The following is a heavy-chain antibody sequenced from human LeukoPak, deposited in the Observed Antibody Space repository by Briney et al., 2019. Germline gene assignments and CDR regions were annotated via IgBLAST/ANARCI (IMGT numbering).Heavy chain of an antibody. CDR1: GDSITSYY. CDR2: LYHRGSP. V-gene: IGHV4-59*08. Sequence: SETLSLTCTVSGDSITSYYWSWIRQPPGKGLEWIGYLYHRGSPRYNPSLKSRVTMSADTSRNQFFLNLNSTTAADTAVYYCARRRGWKQELVYFDYRGQGLLATVSS. D-gene: IGHD6-13*01. J-gene: IGHJ4*02. CDR3: ARRRGWKQELVYFDY.